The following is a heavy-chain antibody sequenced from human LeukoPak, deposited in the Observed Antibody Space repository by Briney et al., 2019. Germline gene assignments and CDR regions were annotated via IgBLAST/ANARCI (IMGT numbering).Heavy chain of an antibody. Sequence: APVKVSCKASRYTFTNYHINWVRQASGQRLEWMTGINPDTVVKGYARKFKDRVTITTDTSISTAYMKLTSMSSQDTAVYFCARTTSVTASGYDYWGQGTLVTVSS. CDR2: INPDTVVK. CDR3: ARTTSVTASGYDY. D-gene: IGHD2-21*02. V-gene: IGHV1-8*03. CDR1: RYTFTNYH. J-gene: IGHJ4*02.